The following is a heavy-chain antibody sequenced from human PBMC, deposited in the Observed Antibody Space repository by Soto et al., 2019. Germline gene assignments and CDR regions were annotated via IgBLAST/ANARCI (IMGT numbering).Heavy chain of an antibody. J-gene: IGHJ4*02. CDR3: ASDSLGAKGADH. V-gene: IGHV1-69*17. CDR1: GDTFNSYV. CDR2: IIPIIGVT. D-gene: IGHD3-16*01. Sequence: QVQLVQSGAEVKRPGSSVKVSCESSGDTFNSYVISWVRQAPGQGLEWMGGIIPIIGVTHYAQKFQGRVTISALSSTGTAFMELASLGFEDTARYYCASDSLGAKGADHWGQGTLVTVCS.